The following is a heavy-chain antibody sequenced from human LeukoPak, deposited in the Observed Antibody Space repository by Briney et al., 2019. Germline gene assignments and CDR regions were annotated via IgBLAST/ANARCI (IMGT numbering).Heavy chain of an antibody. V-gene: IGHV3-30*03. Sequence: PRRSLRHSCAASGFTFSSYGMHWVRQAPGKGLEWVAVISYDGSNKYYADSVKGRFTISRDNSKNTLYLQMNSLRAEDTAVYCCARDRYSSGWWGYYFDYWGQGTLVTVSS. J-gene: IGHJ4*02. CDR3: ARDRYSSGWWGYYFDY. CDR2: ISYDGSNK. CDR1: GFTFSSYG. D-gene: IGHD6-19*01.